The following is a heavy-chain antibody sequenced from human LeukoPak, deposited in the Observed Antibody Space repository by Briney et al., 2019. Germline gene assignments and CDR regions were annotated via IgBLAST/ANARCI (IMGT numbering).Heavy chain of an antibody. CDR3: ARFVGYCSGGSCYSDYFDY. CDR2: IKQDGSEK. V-gene: IGHV3-7*01. CDR1: GFTFSSYW. D-gene: IGHD2-15*01. J-gene: IGHJ4*02. Sequence: GGSLRLSCAASGFTFSSYWMSWVRQAPGKGREWVANIKQDGSEKYYVDSVKGRFTISRDNAKNSLYLQMNSLRAEDTAVYYCARFVGYCSGGSCYSDYFDYWGQGTLVTVSS.